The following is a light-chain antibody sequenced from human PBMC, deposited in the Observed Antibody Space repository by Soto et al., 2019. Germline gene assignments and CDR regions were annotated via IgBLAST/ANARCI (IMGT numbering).Light chain of an antibody. CDR2: EVT. Sequence: QSALTQPASVSGSPGQSITISCTGTSIDVGGYDHVSWYQQHPGKAPKLMIYEVTNRPSGVSNRFSGSKSGNTASLTISGLRAEDEADYCCSSYTSSSTWVFGGGTQLTVL. J-gene: IGLJ3*02. CDR3: SSYTSSSTWV. V-gene: IGLV2-14*01. CDR1: SIDVGGYDH.